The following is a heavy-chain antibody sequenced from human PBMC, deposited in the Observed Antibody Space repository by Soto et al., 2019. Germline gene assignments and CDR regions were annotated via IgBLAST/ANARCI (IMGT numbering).Heavy chain of an antibody. CDR1: GYTFTRYT. V-gene: IGHV1-3*01. D-gene: IGHD2-15*01. Sequence: GASVKVSCKASGYTFTRYTMNWVRQAPGQRLEWMGWINPDNGNTKSSQKFQDRVIITRDTSASTAYMDMSSLRSEDTAVYYCARGIAKGQLDPWGKGTLVTVS. CDR2: INPDNGNT. CDR3: ARGIAKGQLDP. J-gene: IGHJ5*02.